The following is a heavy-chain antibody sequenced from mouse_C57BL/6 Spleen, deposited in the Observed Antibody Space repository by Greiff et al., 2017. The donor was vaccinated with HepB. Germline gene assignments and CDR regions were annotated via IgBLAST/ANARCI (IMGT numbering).Heavy chain of an antibody. J-gene: IGHJ4*01. V-gene: IGHV5-4*03. CDR2: ISDGGSYT. D-gene: IGHD2-2*01. CDR1: GFTFSSYA. CDR3: ARPYGFYAMDY. Sequence: EVMLVESGGGLVKPGGSLKLSCAASGFTFSSYAMSWVRQTPEKRLEWVATISDGGSYTYYPDNVKGRFTISRDNAKNNLYLQMSHLKSEDTAMYYCARPYGFYAMDYWGQGTSVTVSS.